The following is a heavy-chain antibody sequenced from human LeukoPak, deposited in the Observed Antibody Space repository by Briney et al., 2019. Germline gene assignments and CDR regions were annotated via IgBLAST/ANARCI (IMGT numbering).Heavy chain of an antibody. CDR2: IKQDGSEK. CDR3: ARWGSLPYDFWSGYLEYYFDY. J-gene: IGHJ4*02. V-gene: IGHV3-7*01. D-gene: IGHD3-3*01. Sequence: PGGSLRLSCAASGFTFSSYWMSWVRQAPGKGLEWVANIKQDGSEKYYVDSVKGRFTISRDNAKNSLYLQMNSLRAEDTAVYYCARWGSLPYDFWSGYLEYYFDYWGQGTLVTVSS. CDR1: GFTFSSYW.